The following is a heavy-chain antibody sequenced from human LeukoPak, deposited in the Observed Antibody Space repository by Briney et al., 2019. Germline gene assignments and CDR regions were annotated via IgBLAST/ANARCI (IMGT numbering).Heavy chain of an antibody. CDR3: ARADYDILTGDYPPSLGGFDD. V-gene: IGHV4-59*13. Sequence: PSETLSLTCTVSGDSISNYFWSWIRKPPGQGLEWIGCIYYSGTTNYNPSLKSRVTISIDTSKTQFSLKLSSVTPADTAVYYCARADYDILTGDYPPSLGGFDDWGQGTLVTVSS. J-gene: IGHJ4*02. D-gene: IGHD3-9*01. CDR2: IYYSGTT. CDR1: GDSISNYF.